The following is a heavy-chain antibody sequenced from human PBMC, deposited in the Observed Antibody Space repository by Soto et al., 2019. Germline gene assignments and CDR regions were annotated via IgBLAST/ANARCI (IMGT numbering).Heavy chain of an antibody. CDR2: IYYSGCT. D-gene: IGHD5-18*01. Sequence: SETLSLTCTVSGGSISSYYWSWVRQPPGKGLEWIGYIYYSGCTNYNPSLKSRVTISVDTSKNQFSLKPSYVTAEDTAVYYCARGPMVTAHGWTDYGGQGTLVTVSS. V-gene: IGHV4-59*01. CDR3: ARGPMVTAHGWTDY. CDR1: GGSISSYY. J-gene: IGHJ4*02.